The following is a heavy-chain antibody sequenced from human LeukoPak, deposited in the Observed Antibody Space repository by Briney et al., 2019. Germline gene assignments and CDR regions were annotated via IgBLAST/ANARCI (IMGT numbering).Heavy chain of an antibody. CDR3: ARDGIAAAGSHWFDP. D-gene: IGHD6-13*01. Sequence: SGGSLRLSCAASGFTFSSYWMSWVRQAPGKGLDWVANIKQDGSEKYYVDSVKGRFTISRDNAKNSLYLQMNSLRAEDTAVYYCARDGIAAAGSHWFDPWGQGTLVTVSS. V-gene: IGHV3-7*01. CDR1: GFTFSSYW. CDR2: IKQDGSEK. J-gene: IGHJ5*02.